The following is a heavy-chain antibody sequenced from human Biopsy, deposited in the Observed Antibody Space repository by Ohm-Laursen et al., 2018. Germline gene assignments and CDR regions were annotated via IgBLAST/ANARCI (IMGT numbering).Heavy chain of an antibody. Sequence: TLSLTCTVSGDSLTSGPENWSWLRQSPGLGLEYIGFIYSGGNTNYSPSLKNRVTMSVDTSTNQFYLKLYSVTAADTAVYYCARGRRTSGWPYFDNWGQGAMVIVSP. CDR3: ARGRRTSGWPYFDN. J-gene: IGHJ4*02. CDR2: IYSGGNT. D-gene: IGHD6-19*01. V-gene: IGHV4-61*01. CDR1: GDSLTSGPEN.